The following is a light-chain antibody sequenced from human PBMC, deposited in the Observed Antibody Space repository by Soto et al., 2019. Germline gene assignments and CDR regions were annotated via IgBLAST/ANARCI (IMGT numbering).Light chain of an antibody. CDR3: QQYNTYPYT. V-gene: IGKV1-5*03. J-gene: IGKJ2*01. Sequence: DIQMTQSPSTLSASVGERVTITCRASQSISNWLAWYQQKPGKAPKLLIYKASTLESGVPSRFSGSGSGTEFTLTITSLQPDDFATYYXQQYNTYPYTFGQGTKLEIK. CDR1: QSISNW. CDR2: KAS.